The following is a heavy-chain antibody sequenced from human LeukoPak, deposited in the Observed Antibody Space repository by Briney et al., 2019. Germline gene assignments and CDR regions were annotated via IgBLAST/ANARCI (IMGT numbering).Heavy chain of an antibody. CDR3: AKDLQQWLVSPYYYYMDV. J-gene: IGHJ6*03. V-gene: IGHV3-30*02. Sequence: GGSLRLSCAASGFTFTRYGMHWVRQARGKGLEWVAFIRYDGSNIHYADSVKGRFTVSRDNSKLYLQMNSLGAEDMAVYYCAKDLQQWLVSPYYYYMDVWGKGTTVTVSS. CDR2: IRYDGSNI. D-gene: IGHD6-19*01. CDR1: GFTFTRYG.